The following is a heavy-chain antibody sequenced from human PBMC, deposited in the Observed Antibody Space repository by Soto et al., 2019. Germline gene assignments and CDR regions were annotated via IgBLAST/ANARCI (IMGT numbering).Heavy chain of an antibody. CDR2: IYYSGST. V-gene: IGHV4-39*01. CDR1: GGSVSSGSYY. J-gene: IGHJ6*02. Sequence: SETLSLTCTVSGGSVSSGSYYWSWIRQPPGKGLEWIGSIYYSGSTYYNPSLKSRVTISVDTSKNQFSLKLSSVTAADTAVYYCASVRRFYYDSSGYYYGMDVWGQGTTVTVS. D-gene: IGHD3-22*01. CDR3: ASVRRFYYDSSGYYYGMDV.